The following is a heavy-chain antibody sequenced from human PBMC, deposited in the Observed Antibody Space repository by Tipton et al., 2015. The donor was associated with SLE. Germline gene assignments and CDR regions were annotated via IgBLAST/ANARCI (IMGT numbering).Heavy chain of an antibody. D-gene: IGHD6-13*01. CDR2: INHSGST. CDR3: ARGSSGYRSSWYYYYYYMDV. Sequence: TLSLTCAVYGGSFSGYYWSWIRQPPGKGLEWIGEINHSGSTNYNPSLKSRVTISVDTSKNQFSLKMRSVTAADTAVYYCARGSSGYRSSWYYYYYYMDVWGKGTTVTVSS. CDR1: GGSFSGYY. V-gene: IGHV4-34*01. J-gene: IGHJ6*03.